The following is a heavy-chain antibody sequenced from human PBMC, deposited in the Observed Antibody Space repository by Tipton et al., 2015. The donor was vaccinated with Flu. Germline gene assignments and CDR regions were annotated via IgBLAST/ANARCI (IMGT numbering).Heavy chain of an antibody. CDR1: GGSISSVSHY. D-gene: IGHD4-11*01. CDR2: IHRSGST. Sequence: TLSLTCAVSGGSISSVSHYWGWIRQPPGKGLEWIGNIHRSGSTYYNPSLRSRVTISVDTSKNQFSLRLTSVTAADTAVYYCARRDYSNYVSDPKNWFDPWGQGTLVTVSS. J-gene: IGHJ5*02. V-gene: IGHV4-39*07. CDR3: ARRDYSNYVSDPKNWFDP.